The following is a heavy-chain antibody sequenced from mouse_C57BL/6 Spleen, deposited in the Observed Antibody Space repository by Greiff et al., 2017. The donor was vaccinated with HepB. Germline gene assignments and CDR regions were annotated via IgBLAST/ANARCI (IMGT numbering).Heavy chain of an antibody. V-gene: IGHV1-81*01. CDR3: ARGSSGYTY. J-gene: IGHJ3*01. CDR1: GYTFTSYG. CDR2: IYPRSGNT. D-gene: IGHD3-2*02. Sequence: VQRVESGAELARPGASVKLSCKASGYTFTSYGISWVKQRTGQGLEWIGEIYPRSGNTYYNEKFKGKATLTADKSSSTAYMELRSLTSEDSAVYFCARGSSGYTYWGQGTLVTVSA.